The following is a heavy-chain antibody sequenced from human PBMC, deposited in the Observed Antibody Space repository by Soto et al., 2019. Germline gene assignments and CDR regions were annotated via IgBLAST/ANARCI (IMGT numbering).Heavy chain of an antibody. J-gene: IGHJ6*02. CDR2: IGAARDP. CDR3: ARAYTGRLPRRADYYYAMDV. CDR1: GFTFSNFD. Sequence: GSLRLSCATSGFTFSNFDMHWVRQVPGKGLEWVSAIGAARDPYYLGSVKGRSTISRENAKNSVYLQMNDLRAGDSAVYYCARAYTGRLPRRADYYYAMDVWGQGTTVTVSS. D-gene: IGHD2-2*02. V-gene: IGHV3-13*05.